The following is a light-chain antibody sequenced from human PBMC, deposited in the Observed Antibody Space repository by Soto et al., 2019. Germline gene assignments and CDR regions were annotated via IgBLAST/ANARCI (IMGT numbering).Light chain of an antibody. Sequence: EIVMTHSPATLSASPWEIATLSCRASQSVRSNLAWYQQKPGQAPRLLIYGASTRATGIPERFSGSGSGTEFTLTISSLQSEDFAVYYCQQYTNWPKTFGQGTKVDIK. CDR3: QQYTNWPKT. V-gene: IGKV3D-15*01. CDR1: QSVRSN. CDR2: GAS. J-gene: IGKJ1*01.